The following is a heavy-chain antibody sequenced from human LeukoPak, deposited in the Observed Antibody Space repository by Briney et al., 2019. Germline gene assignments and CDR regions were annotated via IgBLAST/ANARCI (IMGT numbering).Heavy chain of an antibody. Sequence: GGSLRLSCAASGFTFSNAWMSWVRQAPGKGLEWVGRIKSKTDGGTTDYAAPVKGRFTISRDDSKNTLYLQMNSLKTEDTAVYYCTTERWYSGSYYQSYYFDYWGQGTLVTVSS. V-gene: IGHV3-15*01. CDR2: IKSKTDGGTT. D-gene: IGHD1-26*01. CDR1: GFTFSNAW. CDR3: TTERWYSGSYYQSYYFDY. J-gene: IGHJ4*02.